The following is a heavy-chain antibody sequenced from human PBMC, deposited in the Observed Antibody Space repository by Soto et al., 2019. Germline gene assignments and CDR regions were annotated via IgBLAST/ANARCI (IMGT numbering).Heavy chain of an antibody. Sequence: PGGSLRLSCAASGFIFSDYSMDWVRQIPGKGLEFVAYLSSGTVRYSDSVRGRFTISRDNAKNTLYLQMNSLRAEDTAVYYCARDRGWSLFDYWGQGTLVTVSS. J-gene: IGHJ4*02. D-gene: IGHD6-19*01. V-gene: IGHV3-48*04. CDR3: ARDRGWSLFDY. CDR2: LSSGTV. CDR1: GFIFSDYS.